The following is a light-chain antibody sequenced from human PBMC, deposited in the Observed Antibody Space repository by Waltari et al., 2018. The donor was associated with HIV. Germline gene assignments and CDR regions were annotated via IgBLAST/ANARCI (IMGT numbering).Light chain of an antibody. J-gene: IGLJ2*01. CDR1: HIGSKN. CDR3: QVWDSSTVV. V-gene: IGLV3-9*01. Sequence: SYELTQPLSVSVALGQTARITCGGNHIGSKNVHWYQQKPGHSPVLVSYRDSNRPSGIPERFSGSNSGNTATLTISRAQAGDEADYYCQVWDSSTVVFGGGTKLTVL. CDR2: RDS.